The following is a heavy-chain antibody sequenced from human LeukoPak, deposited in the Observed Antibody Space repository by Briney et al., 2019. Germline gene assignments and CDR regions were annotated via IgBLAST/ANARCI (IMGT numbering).Heavy chain of an antibody. CDR3: ARHSQATSNPLDY. CDR1: GGSISSGGYY. V-gene: IGHV4-31*03. Sequence: SETLSLTCTVSGGSISSGGYYWSWIRQHPGKGLEWIGYIYYSGSTYYNPSLKSRVTISVDTSKNQFSLRLSSVTAADTAVYYCARHSQATSNPLDYWGQGTLVTVSS. J-gene: IGHJ4*02. CDR2: IYYSGST. D-gene: IGHD5-12*01.